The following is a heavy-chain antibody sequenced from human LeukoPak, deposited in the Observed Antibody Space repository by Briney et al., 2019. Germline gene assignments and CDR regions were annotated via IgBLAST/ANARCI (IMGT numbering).Heavy chain of an antibody. CDR3: ARGTRRYYDGNGYYYGEFDY. D-gene: IGHD3-22*01. V-gene: IGHV4-59*01. CDR2: IYYSGST. J-gene: IGHJ4*02. CDR1: GGSISSYY. Sequence: SETLSLTCTVSGGSISSYYWSWIRQPPGKGLEWIGYIYYSGSTNYNPSLKSRVTISVDTSKNQFSLKLSSVTAADTAVYYCARGTRRYYDGNGYYYGEFDYWGQGILVTVSS.